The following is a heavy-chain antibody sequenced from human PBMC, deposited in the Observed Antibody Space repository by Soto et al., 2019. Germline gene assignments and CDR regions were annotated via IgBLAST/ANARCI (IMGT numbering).Heavy chain of an antibody. Sequence: KPSETLALTCTVSGGAVRSGSYYWTWIRQPPGKGLEWLGYIYYSGTTNYNPPLKSRITISVDTSGNQFPLKLSSVTAADTAVYFCARTYCTTTACQAQGIDVWGQGTTVTVSS. J-gene: IGHJ6*02. CDR1: GGAVRSGSYY. CDR2: IYYSGTT. CDR3: ARTYCTTTACQAQGIDV. V-gene: IGHV4-61*01. D-gene: IGHD4-4*01.